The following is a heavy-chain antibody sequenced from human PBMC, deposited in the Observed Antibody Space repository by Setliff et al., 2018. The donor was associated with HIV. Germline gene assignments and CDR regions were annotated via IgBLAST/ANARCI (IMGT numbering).Heavy chain of an antibody. J-gene: IGHJ4*02. CDR3: ARRARYSGSFLTTYYFDY. D-gene: IGHD1-26*01. CDR1: GYSFTDYW. CDR2: IYPADSDT. Sequence: GESLKISCKGSGYSFTDYWIGWVRQMPGKGLEWMGIIYPADSDTRYNPYFQGQVTISADKSISTAYLQWTSVKASDTAMYYCARRARYSGSFLTTYYFDYWGQGALVTVSS. V-gene: IGHV5-51*01.